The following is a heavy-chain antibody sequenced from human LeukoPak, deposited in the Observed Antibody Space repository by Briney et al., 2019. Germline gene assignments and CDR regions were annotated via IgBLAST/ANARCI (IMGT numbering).Heavy chain of an antibody. D-gene: IGHD2-2*01. J-gene: IGHJ6*02. CDR1: GFTFSSYA. CDR3: AREQVVVGRGYYGMDV. V-gene: IGHV3-66*01. CDR2: MYSGGST. Sequence: GGSLRLSCAASGFTFSSYAMSWVRQAPGKGLEWVSVMYSGGSTFYGDSVKGRFTISRDNSMNTLYLQMNSLRVDDTAVYYCAREQVVVGRGYYGMDVWGQGTTVTVSS.